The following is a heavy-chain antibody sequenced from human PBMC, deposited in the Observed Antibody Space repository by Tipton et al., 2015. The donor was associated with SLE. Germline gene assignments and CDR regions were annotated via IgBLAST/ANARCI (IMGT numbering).Heavy chain of an antibody. J-gene: IGHJ5*01. D-gene: IGHD3-10*01. CDR2: ICEYGNT. CDR3: ARARNYFGSGLNWFDS. V-gene: IGHV4-39*07. CDR1: GGSISSTNYC. Sequence: TLSLTCTVSGGSISSTNYCWGWIRQPPGKGLEWIGSICEYGNTHYNPSLKSRVSLSVDTSKNQFSLKLSSVTAADTAVYFCARARNYFGSGLNWFDSWGQGTLVTVSS.